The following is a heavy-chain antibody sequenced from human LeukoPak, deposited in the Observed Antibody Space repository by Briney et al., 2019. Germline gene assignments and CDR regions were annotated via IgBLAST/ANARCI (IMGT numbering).Heavy chain of an antibody. Sequence: PGGSLRLSCAASGFTFSSYGMHWVRQAPGKGLEWVAFIRYDGSNKYYADSVKGRFTISRDNSKNSLYLQMNSLRAEDTAVYYCARAYYGSGSYPIFDYWGQGTLVTVSS. CDR3: ARAYYGSGSYPIFDY. D-gene: IGHD3-10*01. CDR1: GFTFSSYG. J-gene: IGHJ4*02. V-gene: IGHV3-30*02. CDR2: IRYDGSNK.